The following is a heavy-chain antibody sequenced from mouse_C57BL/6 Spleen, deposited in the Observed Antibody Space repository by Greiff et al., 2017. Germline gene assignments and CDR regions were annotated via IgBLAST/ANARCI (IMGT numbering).Heavy chain of an antibody. Sequence: VQLQQSDAELVKPGASVKISCKVSGYTFTDHTIHWMKQRPEQGLEWIGYIYPRDGSTKYNEKFKGKATLTADKSSSTAYMQLNSLTSEDSAVYFCARSSLITTVVAYYFDYWGQGTTLTVSS. CDR3: ARSSLITTVVAYYFDY. V-gene: IGHV1-78*01. CDR2: IYPRDGST. CDR1: GYTFTDHT. J-gene: IGHJ2*01. D-gene: IGHD1-1*01.